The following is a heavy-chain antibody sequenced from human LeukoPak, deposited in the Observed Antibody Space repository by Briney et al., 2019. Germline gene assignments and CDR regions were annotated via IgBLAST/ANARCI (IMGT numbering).Heavy chain of an antibody. CDR3: AKVDTQLWSAFDI. V-gene: IGHV1-2*02. CDR2: INPNSGGT. CDR1: GYTFTGYY. D-gene: IGHD5-18*01. Sequence: ASVKVSCKASGYTFTGYYMHWVRQAPGQGLEWMGWINPNSGGTNYAQKFQGRVTMTRDTSISTAYMELSRLRSDDTAVYYCAKVDTQLWSAFDIWGQGTMVTVSS. J-gene: IGHJ3*02.